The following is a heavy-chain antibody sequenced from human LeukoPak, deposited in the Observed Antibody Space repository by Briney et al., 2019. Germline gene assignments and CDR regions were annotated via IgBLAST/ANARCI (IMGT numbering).Heavy chain of an antibody. Sequence: GGSLRLSCAASGFTFSSYAMYWVRQAPGKGLEWVAVISYDGSNKYYADSVKGRFTISRDNSKNTLYLQMNSLRAEDTAVYYCARVRCSSTSCYYYYYGMDVWGQGTTVTVSS. J-gene: IGHJ6*02. V-gene: IGHV3-30-3*01. CDR1: GFTFSSYA. CDR3: ARVRCSSTSCYYYYYGMDV. CDR2: ISYDGSNK. D-gene: IGHD2-2*01.